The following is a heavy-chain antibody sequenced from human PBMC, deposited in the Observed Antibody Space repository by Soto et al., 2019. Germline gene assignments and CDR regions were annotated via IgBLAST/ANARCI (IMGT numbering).Heavy chain of an antibody. CDR1: GGTFSSYA. Sequence: QVQLVQSGAEVKKPGSSVKVSCKASGGTFSSYAISWVRQAPGQGLEWMGGIITIFGTAKYAQKFQGRVTITADESTSTAYMELSSLRSEDTAVYYCARGWGYGDSAAFDIWGQGTMVTVSS. CDR3: ARGWGYGDSAAFDI. CDR2: IITIFGTA. D-gene: IGHD4-17*01. J-gene: IGHJ3*02. V-gene: IGHV1-69*01.